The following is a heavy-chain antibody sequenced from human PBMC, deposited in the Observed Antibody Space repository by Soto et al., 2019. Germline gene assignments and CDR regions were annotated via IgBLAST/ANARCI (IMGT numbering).Heavy chain of an antibody. V-gene: IGHV4-59*08. Sequence: SETRCLACTVAGGSISSYYWSWIRQSQGKGLEWIGYIYYSGSTNYNPSLKSRVTISVDTSKNQFSLKLSSVTAADTAVYYCARLVVPAAITWWFDPWGQGTLVTVSS. CDR2: IYYSGST. J-gene: IGHJ5*02. CDR1: GGSISSYY. CDR3: ARLVVPAAITWWFDP. D-gene: IGHD2-2*02.